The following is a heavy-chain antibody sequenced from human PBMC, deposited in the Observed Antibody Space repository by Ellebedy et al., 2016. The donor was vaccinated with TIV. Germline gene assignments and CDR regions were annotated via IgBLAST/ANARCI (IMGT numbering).Heavy chain of an antibody. Sequence: GESLKISCAASGFTFDDYAMHWVRQPPGKGLEWVSLNSGDGDVKYYPDSVKGRFTISRDNSKNFLYLQMNSLRAEDTGLYYCAKESMVRGVTCWFDPWGRGTLVSVSS. CDR1: GFTFDDYA. V-gene: IGHV3-43*02. CDR3: AKESMVRGVTCWFDP. D-gene: IGHD3-10*01. CDR2: NSGDGDVK. J-gene: IGHJ5*02.